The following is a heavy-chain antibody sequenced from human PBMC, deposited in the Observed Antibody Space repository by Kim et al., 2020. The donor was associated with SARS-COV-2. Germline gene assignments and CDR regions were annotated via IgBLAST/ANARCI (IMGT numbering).Heavy chain of an antibody. Sequence: DSVKGRCTISRDNSKNSVFLQMNSLRAEDTAVYYCARGCSDGMSCPEFDYWGQGTLVTVSS. CDR3: ARGCSDGMSCPEFDY. V-gene: IGHV3-11*04. D-gene: IGHD6-19*01. J-gene: IGHJ4*02.